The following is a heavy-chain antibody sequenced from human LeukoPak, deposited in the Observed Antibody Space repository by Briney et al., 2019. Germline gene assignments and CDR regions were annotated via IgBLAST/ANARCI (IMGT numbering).Heavy chain of an antibody. CDR3: AGGVTWGDY. V-gene: IGHV3-48*03. D-gene: IGHD3-16*01. CDR1: GFTFSSYE. CDR2: ISGGGTTI. Sequence: GGSLRLSCAASGFTFSSYEMNWVRQAPGKGLEWVSYISGGGTTIYLADSVKGRFTISRDNAKNSLYLQMNSLRADDTAVYYCAGGVTWGDYWGQGTLVTVSS. J-gene: IGHJ4*02.